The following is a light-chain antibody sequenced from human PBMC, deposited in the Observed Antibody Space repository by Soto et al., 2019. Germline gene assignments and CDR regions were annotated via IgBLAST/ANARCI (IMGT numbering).Light chain of an antibody. Sequence: EIVLTQSPATLSSFPGDRVTLSCRASQYINTRLAWYQHRPGQAPRRLIYQTSIRAAVIPARFSASGTGTDFTLTISDVQPEDFAVYYCHQRQSWPRTFGQGTKVDI. CDR1: QYINTR. CDR3: HQRQSWPRT. CDR2: QTS. J-gene: IGKJ1*01. V-gene: IGKV3-11*01.